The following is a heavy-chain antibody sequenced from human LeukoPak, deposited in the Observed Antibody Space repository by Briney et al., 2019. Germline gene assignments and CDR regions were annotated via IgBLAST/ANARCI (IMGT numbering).Heavy chain of an antibody. CDR1: GRSITSNSYY. CDR2: INSSGST. V-gene: IGHV4-39*01. CDR3: ARQEDFYSSSPVDY. Sequence: SETLSLTCTVSGRSITSNSYYWGWIRQPPGKGLEWIGNINSSGSTYYNPSLKSRVTISVDTSKNQFSLRLNPVTAAYTAIYYCARQEDFYSSSPVDYWGQGTLVTVSS. J-gene: IGHJ4*02. D-gene: IGHD6-6*01.